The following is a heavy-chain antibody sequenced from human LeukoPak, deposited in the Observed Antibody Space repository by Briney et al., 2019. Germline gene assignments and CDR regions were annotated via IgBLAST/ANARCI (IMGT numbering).Heavy chain of an antibody. CDR2: ISYDGSNK. CDR1: GFTFSSYG. V-gene: IGHV3-30*18. J-gene: IGHJ4*02. CDR3: AKGGDY. D-gene: IGHD3-16*01. Sequence: GGSLRLSCAASGFTFSSYGMHWVRQAPGKGLEWVAVISYDGSNKYYADSVKGRFTISRDNSKNTLYLQMNSLRAEGTAVYYCAKGGDYWGQGTLVTVSS.